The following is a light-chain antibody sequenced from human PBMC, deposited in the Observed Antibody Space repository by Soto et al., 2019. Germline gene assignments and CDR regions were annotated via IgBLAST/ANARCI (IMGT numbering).Light chain of an antibody. CDR1: QDISHY. CDR3: QQAYTFPRT. Sequence: DIQVTQSPSSVSASVGDRVTITCRASQDISHYLAWYQQKPGKAPKLLIYGASSLQSGVPSRFSGSGSGTDFTLTIGRLQPEDFATFYCQQAYTFPRTFGQGTKVEIQ. V-gene: IGKV1D-12*01. J-gene: IGKJ1*01. CDR2: GAS.